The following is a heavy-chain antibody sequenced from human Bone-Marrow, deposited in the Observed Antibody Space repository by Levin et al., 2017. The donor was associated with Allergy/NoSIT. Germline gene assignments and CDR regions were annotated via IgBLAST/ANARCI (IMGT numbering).Heavy chain of an antibody. D-gene: IGHD4-11*01. CDR1: GFSFNTYD. V-gene: IGHV3-13*01. J-gene: IGHJ6*02. Sequence: GGSLRLSCAASGFSFNTYDMHWVRQVMGKGLEWVAGIATAGDTYYADSVKGRFTISRENGKRALYLQMNSLTARDTAVYYCARAGADYSVSSGFFYYGMDVWGQGTAVTVSS. CDR2: IATAGDT. CDR3: ARAGADYSVSSGFFYYGMDV.